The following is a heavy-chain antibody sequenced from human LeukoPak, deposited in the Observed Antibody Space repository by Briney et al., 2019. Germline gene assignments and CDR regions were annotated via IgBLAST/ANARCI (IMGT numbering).Heavy chain of an antibody. V-gene: IGHV4-4*07. CDR3: ARDAYYCYDNSGLNP. Sequence: PSETLSLTCTVSGGSISTYYWSWIRQPAGKGLEWIGRIYSSGSTNYNPSLKSRVTMSVDTSKNQFSLKLSSVTAADTAVYYCARDAYYCYDNSGLNPWGQGTLVTVSS. J-gene: IGHJ5*02. CDR1: GGSISTYY. D-gene: IGHD3-22*01. CDR2: IYSSGST.